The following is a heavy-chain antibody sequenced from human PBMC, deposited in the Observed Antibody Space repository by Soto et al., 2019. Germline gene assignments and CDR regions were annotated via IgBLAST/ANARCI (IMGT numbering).Heavy chain of an antibody. CDR3: ARVGDSSGYYYVGAFDI. D-gene: IGHD3-22*01. J-gene: IGHJ3*02. CDR2: ISYGGST. V-gene: IGHV4-39*07. CDR1: GGSIISSSYY. Sequence: SETLSLTCTVSGGSIISSSYYWAWIRQPPGKGLEWIGTISYGGSTSYNPSLKSRVTISVDTSKDQFSLKLSSVTAADTAVYYCARVGDSSGYYYVGAFDIWGQGTMVTV.